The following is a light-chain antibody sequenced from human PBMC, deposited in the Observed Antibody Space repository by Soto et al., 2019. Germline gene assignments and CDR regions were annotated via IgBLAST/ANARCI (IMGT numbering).Light chain of an antibody. V-gene: IGKV1-5*03. CDR3: QQYNSNPLT. CDR2: QAS. J-gene: IGKJ4*01. CDR1: QRMSTW. Sequence: DIQMTQSPSTLSAFVGDRVTITCRASQRMSTWLAWYQQKPGKAPKLLFYQASSLESGVPSRFSGSGSGTEFTLTISSLQPEDSAIYYCQQYNSNPLTFGGGTKLQIK.